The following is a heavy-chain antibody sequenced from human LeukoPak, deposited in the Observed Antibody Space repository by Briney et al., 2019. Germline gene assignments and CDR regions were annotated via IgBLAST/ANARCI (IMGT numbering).Heavy chain of an antibody. CDR1: GGSISSYY. J-gene: IGHJ4*02. V-gene: IGHV4-59*01. Sequence: SETLSLTCTVSGGSISSYYWSWIRQPPGKGLEWIGYIYYSGSTNYTPSLKSRVTISVDTSKNQFSLKLSSVTAADTAVYYCARRGYCSSTSCPPNLYYFDYWGQGTLVTVSS. D-gene: IGHD2-2*01. CDR3: ARRGYCSSTSCPPNLYYFDY. CDR2: IYYSGST.